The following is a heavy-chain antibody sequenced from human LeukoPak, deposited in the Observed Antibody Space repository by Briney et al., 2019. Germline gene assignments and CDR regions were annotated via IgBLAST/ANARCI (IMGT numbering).Heavy chain of an antibody. J-gene: IGHJ3*02. CDR2: LIPIYGSA. Sequence: SVKVSCKASGGSFTFTSHAISWVRQAPGQGLEWVGGLIPIYGSANYAQKFQGRVTITSDESTRTVYMELSSLRPEDSAVYYCAGFFYDNSGDAFDIWGQGAMVTVSS. V-gene: IGHV1-69*13. CDR3: AGFFYDNSGDAFDI. D-gene: IGHD3-22*01. CDR1: GGSFTFTSHA.